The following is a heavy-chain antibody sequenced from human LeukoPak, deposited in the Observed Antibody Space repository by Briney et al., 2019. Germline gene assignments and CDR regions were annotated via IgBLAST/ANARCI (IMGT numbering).Heavy chain of an antibody. CDR3: ARLGYSGSYYERTFDI. CDR1: GGSISPYY. D-gene: IGHD1-26*01. Sequence: SETLSLTCTVSGGSISPYYWSWIRQPPGKGLEWIGYIYYSGSTNYNPSLKSRVTISVDTSKNQFSLKLSSVTAADTAVYYCARLGYSGSYYERTFDIWGQGTMVTVSS. J-gene: IGHJ3*02. V-gene: IGHV4-59*08. CDR2: IYYSGST.